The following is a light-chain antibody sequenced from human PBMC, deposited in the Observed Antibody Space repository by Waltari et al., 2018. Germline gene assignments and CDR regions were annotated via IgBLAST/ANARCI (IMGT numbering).Light chain of an antibody. CDR2: DNT. J-gene: IGLJ2*01. CDR1: DPNIGAGYD. Sequence: QSVLTQPPSVSGAPGQSVHIPCTGSDPNIGAGYDVHWYQQLPGIAPRLIIFDNTHRASGVPDRFSGTKFGTSASLAINGLRAEDEADYYCQACDSTFGVVFGGGTKLTVL. CDR3: QACDSTFGVV. V-gene: IGLV1-40*01.